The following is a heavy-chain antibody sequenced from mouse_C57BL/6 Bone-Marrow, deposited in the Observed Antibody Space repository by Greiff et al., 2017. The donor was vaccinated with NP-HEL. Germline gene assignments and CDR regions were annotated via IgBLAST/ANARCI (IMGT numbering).Heavy chain of an antibody. V-gene: IGHV1-55*01. Sequence: QVQLQQPGAELVKPGASVKMSCKASGYTFTSYWITWVKQRPGQGLEWIGDIYPGSGSTNYNEKFKSKATLTVYTSSSTAYMQLSSLTSEDSAVYYCARWGNYWFAYWGQGTLVTVSA. CDR2: IYPGSGST. CDR1: GYTFTSYW. CDR3: ARWGNYWFAY. D-gene: IGHD1-3*01. J-gene: IGHJ3*01.